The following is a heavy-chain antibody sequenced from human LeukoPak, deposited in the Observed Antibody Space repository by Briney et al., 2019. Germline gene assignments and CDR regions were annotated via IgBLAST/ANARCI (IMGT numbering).Heavy chain of an antibody. Sequence: GGSLRLSCAVSGFSVTSYGMSWVRQAPGKGLEWISAISLNGDTTYYADSVKGRFIISRDNFENKLYLQMNSLRTEDTAVYYCAQGYSSGWFPYWGQGSLVSVSS. CDR2: ISLNGDTT. V-gene: IGHV3-23*01. CDR3: AQGYSSGWFPY. J-gene: IGHJ4*02. CDR1: GFSVTSYG. D-gene: IGHD6-19*01.